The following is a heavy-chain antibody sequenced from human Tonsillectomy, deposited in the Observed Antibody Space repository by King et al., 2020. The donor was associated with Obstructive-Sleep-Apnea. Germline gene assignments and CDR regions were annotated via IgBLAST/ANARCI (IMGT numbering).Heavy chain of an antibody. D-gene: IGHD6-13*01. V-gene: IGHV1-18*04. Sequence: VQLVESGAEVKKPGASVKVSCKASGYTFISYGISWVRQAPGQGLEWMGWISAYNGNTNYAQKLQGRVTMTTDTSTSTAYIELRSLRSDDTAVYYCARSPNSSSWYGSDAFDIWGQGTMVTVSS. CDR2: ISAYNGNT. CDR1: GYTFISYG. J-gene: IGHJ3*02. CDR3: ARSPNSSSWYGSDAFDI.